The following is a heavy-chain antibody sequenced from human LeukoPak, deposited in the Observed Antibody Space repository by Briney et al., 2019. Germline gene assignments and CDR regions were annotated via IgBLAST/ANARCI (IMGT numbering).Heavy chain of an antibody. CDR2: IRGTDTNT. D-gene: IGHD3-10*01. J-gene: IGHJ6*02. CDR1: GFTFGSFT. Sequence: GGSLRLSCAASGFTFGSFTMSWVRQAPGRSLEWVSAIRGTDTNTYYADSVRGRFTISRDNSNNTLFLQMNGPRAEDTAVYYCAKAGFYYGSGNMSPLGIGYFTMDVWGQGTTVTVSS. CDR3: AKAGFYYGSGNMSPLGIGYFTMDV. V-gene: IGHV3-23*01.